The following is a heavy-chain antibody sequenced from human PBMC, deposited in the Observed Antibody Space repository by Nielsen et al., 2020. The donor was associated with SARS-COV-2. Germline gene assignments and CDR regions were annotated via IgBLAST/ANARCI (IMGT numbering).Heavy chain of an antibody. Sequence: GESLKISCTASGLTFGDYAVMWVRQAPGKGLEWVGFIRTKAHGGTTEYAASVKGRFTISRDDSKSIAYLQMNSLKTEDTAVYYCARMIPFSGTLQSGFDIWGQGTMVTVSS. J-gene: IGHJ3*02. D-gene: IGHD1-26*01. CDR1: GLTFGDYA. V-gene: IGHV3-49*04. CDR2: IRTKAHGGTT. CDR3: ARMIPFSGTLQSGFDI.